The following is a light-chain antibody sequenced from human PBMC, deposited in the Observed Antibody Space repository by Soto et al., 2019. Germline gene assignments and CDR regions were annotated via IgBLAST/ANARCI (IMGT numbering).Light chain of an antibody. Sequence: IVLTQSPATLSFFPGERATLSCRASQIISGIYLAWYQQKPGQPPRLLMYAASSRASGIPDRFSGSGSGTDFTLTISRLEPEDFAVYYCQQSSSSPITFGQGTRLEIK. J-gene: IGKJ5*01. CDR3: QQSSSSPIT. CDR2: AAS. V-gene: IGKV3-20*01. CDR1: QIISGIY.